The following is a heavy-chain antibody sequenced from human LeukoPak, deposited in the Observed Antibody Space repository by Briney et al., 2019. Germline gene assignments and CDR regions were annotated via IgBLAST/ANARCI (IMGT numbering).Heavy chain of an antibody. V-gene: IGHV1-18*04. CDR1: DHTFINDG. J-gene: IGHJ5*02. CDR3: ARGPSGGNANYFDP. D-gene: IGHD2-8*02. CDR2: ISGSNGYT. Sequence: ASVKVSCKASDHTFINDGISWLRQAPGQGLEWVGWISGSNGYTNFGQRVQGRLTMTTDTSTSTAYMELRSLKLDDTAIYYCARGPSGGNANYFDPWGQGTLVTVSS.